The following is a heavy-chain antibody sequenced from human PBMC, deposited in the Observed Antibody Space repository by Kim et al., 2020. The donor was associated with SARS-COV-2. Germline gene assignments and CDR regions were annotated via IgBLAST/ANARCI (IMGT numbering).Heavy chain of an antibody. CDR3: ADLPSSPKSNGFDY. Sequence: AQKFQGVVTITADKSTTTAYMELSSLRSEDTAVYYCADLPSSPKSNGFDYWGQGTLVTVSS. D-gene: IGHD2-8*01. J-gene: IGHJ4*02. V-gene: IGHV1-69*02.